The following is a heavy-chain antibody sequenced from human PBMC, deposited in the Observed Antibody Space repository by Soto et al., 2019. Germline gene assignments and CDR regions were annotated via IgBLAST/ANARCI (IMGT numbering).Heavy chain of an antibody. V-gene: IGHV4-59*01. CDR1: SGSISSYF. CDR3: VRSVGAVAPCDY. CDR2: LYYSGST. J-gene: IGHJ4*02. Sequence: SETLSLTCAVSSGSISSYFWSWIRQPPGKGLEWIGYLYYSGSTNYNPSLKSRVTISVDTSKNQFSLNLTSVTTADAAVYYCVRSVGAVAPCDYWGQGTLVTVS. D-gene: IGHD1-26*01.